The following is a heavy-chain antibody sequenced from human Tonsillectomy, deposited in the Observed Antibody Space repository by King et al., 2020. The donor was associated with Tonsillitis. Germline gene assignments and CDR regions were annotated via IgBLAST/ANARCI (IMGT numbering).Heavy chain of an antibody. Sequence: VQLVESGAEVKKPGSSVKVSCKTSGGTFDTYNFNWLRQAPGQGLEWMGGIIPVVGSADYAQKFQDRVTISADESTTTVHMELSILTSEDTAVYWCARDRTYCGGDSCYFTHWGQGTKVTVSS. J-gene: IGHJ3*01. CDR2: IIPVVGSA. CDR1: GGTFDTYN. V-gene: IGHV1-69*01. CDR3: ARDRTYCGGDSCYFTH. D-gene: IGHD2-21*02.